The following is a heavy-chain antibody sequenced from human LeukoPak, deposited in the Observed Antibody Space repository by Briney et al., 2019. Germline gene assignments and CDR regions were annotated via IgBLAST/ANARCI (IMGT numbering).Heavy chain of an antibody. Sequence: SETLSLTCAVSGYSISSGYYWGWIRQPPGKGLEWIGSIYHSGSTYYNPSLKSRVTISVDTSKNQFSLKLSSVTAADTAVYYCARHNVYWGLVRGVINHNWFDPWGQGTLVTVSS. CDR3: ARHNVYWGLVRGVINHNWFDP. CDR2: IYHSGST. V-gene: IGHV4-38-2*01. CDR1: GYSISSGYY. D-gene: IGHD3-10*01. J-gene: IGHJ5*02.